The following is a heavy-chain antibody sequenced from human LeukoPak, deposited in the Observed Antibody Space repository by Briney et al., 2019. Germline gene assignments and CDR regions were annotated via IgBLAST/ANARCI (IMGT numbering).Heavy chain of an antibody. J-gene: IGHJ4*02. V-gene: IGHV3-53*01. CDR3: ARDHSSSWYGSWLY. CDR1: GFTVSSNY. Sequence: GGSLRLSCAASGFTVSSNYMSWVRQAPGKGLEWVSVIYSGDTIYYADSVKGRFTISRDNAKNSLYLQMNSLRAEDTAVYYCARDHSSSWYGSWLYWGQGTLVTVSS. D-gene: IGHD6-13*01. CDR2: IYSGDTI.